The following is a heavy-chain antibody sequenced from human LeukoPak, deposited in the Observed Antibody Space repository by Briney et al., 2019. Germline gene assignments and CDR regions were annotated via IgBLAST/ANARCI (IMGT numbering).Heavy chain of an antibody. V-gene: IGHV3-30*18. CDR3: AKVGGYTYGWDDYGMDV. J-gene: IGHJ6*02. D-gene: IGHD2-8*01. Sequence: GGSLPHSRAASGFTFTTYVIHWVGQAPGKGLEWVAVISYDGSNKYYADSVKGRFTISRDNSKNTLYLQMSSLRPEDTAVYYCAKVGGYTYGWDDYGMDVWGRSTRVSVSS. CDR1: GFTFTTYV. CDR2: ISYDGSNK.